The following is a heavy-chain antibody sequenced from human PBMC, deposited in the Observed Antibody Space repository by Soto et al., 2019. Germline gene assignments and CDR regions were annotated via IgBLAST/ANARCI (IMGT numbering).Heavy chain of an antibody. CDR1: GFTFTHAW. J-gene: IGHJ5*02. CDR2: IKNNGGAT. CDR3: TADLGPAYSSNNWLDP. V-gene: IGHV3-15*07. Sequence: EVQLVESGGALVKPGGSLRLSCAASGFTFTHAWLHWVRQAPGKGLEMVARIKNNGGATDYAPFVKGRFTISRDDSKDTVYLQMSSLRTDDTAIYYCTADLGPAYSSNNWLDPWGQGTLVTVS. D-gene: IGHD6-13*01.